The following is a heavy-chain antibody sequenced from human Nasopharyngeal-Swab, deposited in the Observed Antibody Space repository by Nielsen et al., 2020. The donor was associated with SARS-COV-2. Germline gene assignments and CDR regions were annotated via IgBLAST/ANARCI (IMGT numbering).Heavy chain of an antibody. Sequence: GGSLRLSCAASGFTFSNYAMSWVRQAPGKGLEWVSLIYGDGTNTYYVDSVEGRFIISRDNSKNTLYLQMDSLRAEDTALYYCAKVFKGSSSLLFDYWGQGTLVTVSS. CDR2: IYGDGTNT. CDR3: AKVFKGSSSLLFDY. CDR1: GFTFSNYA. D-gene: IGHD6-6*01. V-gene: IGHV3-23*03. J-gene: IGHJ4*02.